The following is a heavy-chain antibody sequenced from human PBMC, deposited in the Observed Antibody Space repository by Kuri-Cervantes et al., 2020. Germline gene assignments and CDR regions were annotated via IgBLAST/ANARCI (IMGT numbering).Heavy chain of an antibody. Sequence: GESLKISCAASGFTFSSYSMNWVRQAPGKGLEWVSAISGSGGSTYYADSVKGRFTISRDNSKNTLYLQMNSLRAEDTAVYYCARGHDYWGQGTLVTVSS. CDR1: GFTFSSYS. CDR3: ARGHDY. V-gene: IGHV3-23*01. CDR2: ISGSGGST. J-gene: IGHJ4*02.